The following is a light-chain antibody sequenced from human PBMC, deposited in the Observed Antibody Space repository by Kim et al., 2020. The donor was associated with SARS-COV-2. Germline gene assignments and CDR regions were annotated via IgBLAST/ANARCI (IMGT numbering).Light chain of an antibody. J-gene: IGLJ1*01. CDR1: SSDVGGYNY. CDR2: DVS. CDR3: SSYTRRSTYV. V-gene: IGLV2-14*04. Sequence: GQSNTISCTGTSSDVGGYNYVSWYQQHPGKAPKLMIYDVSKRPSGVSNRFSGSKSGNTASLTISGLQAEDEADYYCSSYTRRSTYVFGTGTKVTVL.